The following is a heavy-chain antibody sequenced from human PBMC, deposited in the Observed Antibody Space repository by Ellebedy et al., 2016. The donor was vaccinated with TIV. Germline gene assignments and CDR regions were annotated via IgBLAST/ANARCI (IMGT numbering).Heavy chain of an antibody. J-gene: IGHJ4*02. V-gene: IGHV3-30*03. CDR1: GFTFSSYG. Sequence: GESLKISCAAPGFTFSSYGMHWVRQAPGKGLEWVAVISYDGSNKYYADSVKGRFTISRDNSKNTLYLQMNSLRAEDTAVYYCARAGLLWFGELFSQLDYWGQGTLVTVSS. CDR2: ISYDGSNK. CDR3: ARAGLLWFGELFSQLDY. D-gene: IGHD3-10*01.